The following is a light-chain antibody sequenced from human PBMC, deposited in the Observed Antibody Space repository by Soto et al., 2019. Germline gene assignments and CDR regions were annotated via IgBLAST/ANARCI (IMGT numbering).Light chain of an antibody. Sequence: EIVLTQSPGTLSLSPGERATLSCKASQSVSSSHLAWYQQKVGQPPRLHLHETSTRATGIPDRFSGSGSGTDFTLIISRLEPEDFAMYYCQQFGNSLYTFGQGTKLEI. CDR3: QQFGNSLYT. CDR1: QSVSSSH. J-gene: IGKJ2*01. CDR2: ETS. V-gene: IGKV3-20*01.